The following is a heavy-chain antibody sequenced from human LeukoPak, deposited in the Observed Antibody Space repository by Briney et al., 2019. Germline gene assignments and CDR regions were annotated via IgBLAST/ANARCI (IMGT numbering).Heavy chain of an antibody. CDR2: ISSSSSYI. V-gene: IGHV3-21*01. CDR1: GFTFSSYG. Sequence: GGSLRLSCAASGFTFSSYGMNWVRQAPGKGLEWVSSISSSSSYIYYADSVKGRFTISRDNAKNSLYLQMNSLRAEDTAVYYCARFYGDYGSGYWGQGTLVTVSS. CDR3: ARFYGDYGSGY. J-gene: IGHJ4*02. D-gene: IGHD4-17*01.